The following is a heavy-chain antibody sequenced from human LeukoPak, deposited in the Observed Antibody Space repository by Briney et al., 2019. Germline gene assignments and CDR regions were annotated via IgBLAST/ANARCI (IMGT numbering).Heavy chain of an antibody. Sequence: GGSLRLSCAASGFTFSSYSMNWVRQAPGKGLKWVSSISSSSSYIHYADSVKGRFTISRDNAKNSLYLQMNSLRAEDTAVYYCAREITVVGATPSNWFDPWGQGILVTVSS. CDR3: AREITVVGATPSNWFDP. CDR2: ISSSSSYI. V-gene: IGHV3-21*01. CDR1: GFTFSSYS. J-gene: IGHJ5*02. D-gene: IGHD1-26*01.